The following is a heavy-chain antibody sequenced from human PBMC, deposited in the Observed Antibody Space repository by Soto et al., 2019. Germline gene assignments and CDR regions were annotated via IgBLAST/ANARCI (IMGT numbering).Heavy chain of an antibody. CDR2: IYYSGST. CDR3: AITYYDFWSGYLDPNYGMDV. Sequence: PSETMSLTCTVSGGSINSYYGSWIRQHPGKGLEWIGYIYYSGSTNYNPSLKSRVTISVDTSKNQFSLKLSSVTAADTAVYYCAITYYDFWSGYLDPNYGMDVWGQGTTVTVSS. J-gene: IGHJ6*02. V-gene: IGHV4-59*01. D-gene: IGHD3-3*01. CDR1: GGSINSYY.